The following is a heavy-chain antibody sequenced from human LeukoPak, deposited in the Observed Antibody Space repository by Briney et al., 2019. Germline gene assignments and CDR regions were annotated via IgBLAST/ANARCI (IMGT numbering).Heavy chain of an antibody. J-gene: IGHJ6*03. CDR1: GYTFTSDY. D-gene: IGHD6-19*01. V-gene: IGHV1-46*01. CDR3: ARDVRPRGGWSRDYYYYMDV. CDR2: INPSGSST. Sequence: ASVKVSCKASGYTFTSDYMHWVRQAPGRGLEWMGIINPSGSSTSYAQKFQGRATMTRDMSTSTVYMELSSLRSEDTAVYYCARDVRPRGGWSRDYYYYMDVWGKGTTVTVSS.